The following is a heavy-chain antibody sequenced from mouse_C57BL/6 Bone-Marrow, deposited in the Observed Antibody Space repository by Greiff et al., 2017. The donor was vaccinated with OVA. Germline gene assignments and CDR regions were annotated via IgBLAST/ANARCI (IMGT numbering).Heavy chain of an antibody. CDR2: ISSGGDYI. CDR3: TRDLYGSPDY. J-gene: IGHJ2*01. V-gene: IGHV5-9-1*02. CDR1: GFTFSSYA. Sequence: EVKLMESGEGLVKPGGSLKLSCAASGFTFSSYAMSWVRQTPEKRLEWVAYISSGGDYIYYADTVKGRFTISRDNARNTLYLQMSSLKSEDTAMYYCTRDLYGSPDYWGQGTTLTVSS. D-gene: IGHD1-1*01.